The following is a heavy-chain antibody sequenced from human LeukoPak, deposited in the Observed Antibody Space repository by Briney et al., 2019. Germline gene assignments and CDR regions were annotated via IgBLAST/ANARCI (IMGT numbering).Heavy chain of an antibody. Sequence: SETLSLTCAVYGXSFSGHYWSWIRQPPGKGLEWIGEINHSGSTNYNPSLESRVTISGDTSKNQFSLKLSSVTAADTAVYYCARVGWYGGLTQFDYWGQGTLVTVSS. J-gene: IGHJ4*02. D-gene: IGHD3-10*01. V-gene: IGHV4-34*01. CDR1: GXSFSGHY. CDR3: ARVGWYGGLTQFDY. CDR2: INHSGST.